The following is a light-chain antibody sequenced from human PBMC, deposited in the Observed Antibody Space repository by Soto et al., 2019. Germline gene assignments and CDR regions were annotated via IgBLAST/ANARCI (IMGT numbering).Light chain of an antibody. Sequence: EIVLTQSPGTLSLSPGERATLSCRASQSVSSSYLAWYQQKLGQAPRLLIYGASSRATGIPDRFSGSGSGTDFTLTISRLEPEDFAAYYCQQYNDRPPITFGQGTKVDTK. CDR1: QSVSSSY. CDR3: QQYNDRPPIT. J-gene: IGKJ1*01. V-gene: IGKV3-20*01. CDR2: GAS.